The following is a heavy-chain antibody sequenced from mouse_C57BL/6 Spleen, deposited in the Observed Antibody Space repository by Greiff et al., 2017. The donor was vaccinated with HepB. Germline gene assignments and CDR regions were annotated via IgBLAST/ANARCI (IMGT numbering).Heavy chain of an antibody. J-gene: IGHJ3*01. CDR1: GFNIKNTY. Sequence: VHVKQSVAELVRPGASVKLSCTASGFNIKNTYMHWVKQRPEQGLEWIGRIDPANGNTKYAPKFQGKAAITADTSSNTAYLQLSSLTSEDTAIYYCADPLYDGYRAWFAYWGQGTLVTVSA. D-gene: IGHD2-3*01. V-gene: IGHV14-3*01. CDR3: ADPLYDGYRAWFAY. CDR2: IDPANGNT.